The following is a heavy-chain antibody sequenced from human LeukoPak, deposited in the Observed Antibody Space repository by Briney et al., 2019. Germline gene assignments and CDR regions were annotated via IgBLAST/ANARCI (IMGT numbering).Heavy chain of an antibody. Sequence: SETLSLTCTVSGGSGGSISNYYWSWIRQPPGKGLEWIGNIYYSGTTNYNPSLKSRVTISVDTSKNQFSLKLSSVTAADTAVYYCARHPARKYQLLRWGQGTLVTVSS. CDR1: GGSGGSISNYY. J-gene: IGHJ4*02. CDR2: IYYSGTT. CDR3: ARHPARKYQLLR. D-gene: IGHD2-2*01. V-gene: IGHV4-59*08.